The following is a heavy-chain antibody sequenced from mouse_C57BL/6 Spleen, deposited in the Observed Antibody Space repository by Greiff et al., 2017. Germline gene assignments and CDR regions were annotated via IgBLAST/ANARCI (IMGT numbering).Heavy chain of an antibody. J-gene: IGHJ3*01. V-gene: IGHV1-4*01. CDR3: ASSITTGAFAY. CDR1: GYTFTSYT. D-gene: IGHD1-1*01. CDR2: INPSSGYT. Sequence: VQLVESGAELARPGASVKMSCKASGYTFTSYTMHWVKQRPGQGLEWIGYINPSSGYTKYNQKFKDKAPLTADKSSSTAYMQLSSLTSEDSAVYYCASSITTGAFAYWGQGTLVTVSA.